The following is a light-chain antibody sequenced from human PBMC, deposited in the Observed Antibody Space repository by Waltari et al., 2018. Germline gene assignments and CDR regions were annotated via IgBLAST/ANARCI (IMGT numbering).Light chain of an antibody. V-gene: IGKV1-9*01. Sequence: DVQLTQSPSFLSAYVGDRVTMTCQASQAITTYLTWYQQRPGQAPKLLIYVASKLQVGVPSRFSGSGSGTEFTLTISGLQPEDFATYYCQHYNSYPLTFGGGTKVEI. CDR3: QHYNSYPLT. CDR1: QAITTY. CDR2: VAS. J-gene: IGKJ4*01.